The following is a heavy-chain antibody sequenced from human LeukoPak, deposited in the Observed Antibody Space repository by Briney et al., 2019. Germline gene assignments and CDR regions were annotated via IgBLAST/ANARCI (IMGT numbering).Heavy chain of an antibody. D-gene: IGHD2-15*01. CDR2: INPNSGGT. J-gene: IGHJ5*02. CDR3: ARGLGYCNSASCYPWFDP. Sequence: ASVKVSCKACGYTFTGYNMHWVRQAPGQGLEWMGWINPNSGGTNYAQKFQGRVTMTRDTSISTAYMELTTLRFDDTAVYYCARGLGYCNSASCYPWFDPWGQGTLVTVSS. CDR1: GYTFTGYN. V-gene: IGHV1-2*02.